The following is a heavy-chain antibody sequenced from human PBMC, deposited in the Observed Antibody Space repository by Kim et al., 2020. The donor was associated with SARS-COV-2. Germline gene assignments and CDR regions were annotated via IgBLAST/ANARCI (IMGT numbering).Heavy chain of an antibody. CDR3: ARDQGGRVAYFDY. V-gene: IGHV1-3*01. J-gene: IGHJ4*02. CDR1: GYTFTSYA. CDR2: INAGNGNT. Sequence: ASVKVSCKASGYTFTSYAMHWVRQAPGQRLEWMGWINAGNGNTKYSQKFQGRVTITRDTSASTAYMELSSLRSEDTAVYYCARDQGGRVAYFDYWGQGTLVTVSS. D-gene: IGHD2-15*01.